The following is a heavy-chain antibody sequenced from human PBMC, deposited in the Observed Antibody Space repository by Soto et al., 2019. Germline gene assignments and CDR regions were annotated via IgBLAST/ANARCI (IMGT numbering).Heavy chain of an antibody. CDR3: AKRKIGSIRRSSSSGGFDY. V-gene: IGHV3-23*01. Sequence: EVQLLESGGGLVQPGGSLRLSCAASGFTFSSYAMSWVRQAPGKGLEWVSAISGSGGSTYYADSVKGRFTISRDNSKNTLYLQMNSLRAEDTAVYYCAKRKIGSIRRSSSSGGFDYWGQGTLVTVSS. D-gene: IGHD6-6*01. CDR1: GFTFSSYA. J-gene: IGHJ4*02. CDR2: ISGSGGST.